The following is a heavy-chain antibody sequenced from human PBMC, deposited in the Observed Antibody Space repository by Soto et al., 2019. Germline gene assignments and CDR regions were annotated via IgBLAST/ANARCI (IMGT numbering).Heavy chain of an antibody. CDR1: GSPFSSYA. CDR2: IIPIFGTA. D-gene: IGHD4-4*01. CDR3: ARVRVSWRLVDYYGMDV. Sequence: SLKVSCKDSGSPFSSYAISWARQAPGQPLEWMGGIIPIFGTANYAQKVQGRVTINEDKSTSTAYMELSSLRSEDTAVYYCARVRVSWRLVDYYGMDVWGQGTTVTVSS. J-gene: IGHJ6*02. V-gene: IGHV1-69*06.